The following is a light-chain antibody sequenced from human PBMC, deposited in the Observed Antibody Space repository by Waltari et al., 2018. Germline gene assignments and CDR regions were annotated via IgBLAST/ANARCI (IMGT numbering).Light chain of an antibody. CDR1: SSDVGFYNL. CDR2: VVI. Sequence: QSALTQPASVSGSPGQSITISCTGTSSDVGFYNLVSWYQQHPGKAPELVVYVVISRPSGVSNRFSGSKSGNTASLTISGRQAEDEADYYCCSYAGRNIWVFGGGTKLTVL. J-gene: IGLJ3*02. CDR3: CSYAGRNIWV. V-gene: IGLV2-23*02.